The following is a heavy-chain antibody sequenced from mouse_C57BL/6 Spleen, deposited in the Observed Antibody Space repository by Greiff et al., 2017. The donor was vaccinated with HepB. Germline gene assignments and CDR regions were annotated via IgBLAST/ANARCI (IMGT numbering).Heavy chain of an antibody. D-gene: IGHD3-3*01. V-gene: IGHV5-17*01. Sequence: EVKLMESGGGLVKPGGSLKLSCAASGFTFSDYGMHWVRQAPEKGLEWVAYISSGSSTIYYADTVKGRFTIARDNAKNTLFLQMTSLRSEDTAMYYCARRDSAWFDYWGQGTLVTVSA. CDR2: ISSGSSTI. CDR3: ARRDSAWFDY. CDR1: GFTFSDYG. J-gene: IGHJ3*01.